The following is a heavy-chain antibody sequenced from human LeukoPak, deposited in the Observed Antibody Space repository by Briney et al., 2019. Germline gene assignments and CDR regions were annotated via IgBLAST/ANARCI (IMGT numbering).Heavy chain of an antibody. D-gene: IGHD4-17*01. CDR2: IKNKIDGGTT. CDR3: NTDGDYGDYVDS. J-gene: IGHJ4*02. CDR1: GFTFSSYA. Sequence: GGSLRLSCAASGFTFSSYAMHWVRQAPGKGLERVGRIKNKIDGGTTDYAAPVKGRFTISRDDSKNTVHLQMNSLKSEDTALYYCNTDGDYGDYVDSWGQGTLVTVSS. V-gene: IGHV3-15*07.